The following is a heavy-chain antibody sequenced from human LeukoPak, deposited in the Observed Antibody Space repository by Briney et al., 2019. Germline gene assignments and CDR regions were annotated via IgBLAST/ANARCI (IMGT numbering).Heavy chain of an antibody. D-gene: IGHD5-18*01. CDR2: IHNTDST. J-gene: IGHJ4*02. CDR3: ARGRYSYLYYFDY. Sequence: SETLSLTCTVSGGSVGSGSYYWSWLRQPPGKGLEWIGHIHNTDSTNYNPSLKSRVAISVDTSKNQFSLKLSSVTAADTAVYYCARGRYSYLYYFDYWGQGTLVTVSS. CDR1: GGSVGSGSYY. V-gene: IGHV4-61*01.